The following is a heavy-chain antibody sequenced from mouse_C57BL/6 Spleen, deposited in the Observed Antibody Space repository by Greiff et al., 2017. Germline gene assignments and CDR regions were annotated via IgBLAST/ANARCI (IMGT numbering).Heavy chain of an antibody. Sequence: QVQLQQPGAELVMPGASVKLSCKASGYTFTSYWMHWVKQRPGQGLEWIGEIDPSDSYTNYNQKFQGKSTLTVDKSSSTAYMQLSSLTSEDSAVYYCARRGAKYFGPFDYWGQGTTLTVSS. CDR1: GYTFTSYW. CDR3: ARRGAKYFGPFDY. J-gene: IGHJ2*01. V-gene: IGHV1-69*01. D-gene: IGHD5-1-1*01. CDR2: IDPSDSYT.